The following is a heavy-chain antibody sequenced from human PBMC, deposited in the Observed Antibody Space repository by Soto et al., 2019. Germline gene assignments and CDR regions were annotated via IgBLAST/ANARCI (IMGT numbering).Heavy chain of an antibody. CDR3: ARSWISPAPGGWFDP. J-gene: IGHJ5*02. D-gene: IGHD2-2*03. V-gene: IGHV4-34*01. Sequence: ASETLSLTCAVYGGSFSGYYWSWIRQPPGKGLEWIGEINHSGSTNYNPSLKSRVTISVDTSKNQFSLKLSSVTAADTAVYYCARSWISPAPGGWFDPWGQGTLVTVS. CDR2: INHSGST. CDR1: GGSFSGYY.